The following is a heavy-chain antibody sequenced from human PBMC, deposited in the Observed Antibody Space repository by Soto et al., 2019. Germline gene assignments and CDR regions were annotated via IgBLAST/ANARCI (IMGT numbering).Heavy chain of an antibody. V-gene: IGHV1-69*08. CDR1: GGTFSSYT. J-gene: IGHJ4*02. Sequence: QVQLVQSGAEVKKPGSSVKVSCKASGGTFSSYTISWVRQAPGQGLEWMGRIIPILGIANYAQKFQGRVTITADKSTSTAYMELSSLRSEDTAVYYCARDRAYCGGDCYQYYFDYWGQGTLVTVSS. CDR2: IIPILGIA. D-gene: IGHD2-21*02. CDR3: ARDRAYCGGDCYQYYFDY.